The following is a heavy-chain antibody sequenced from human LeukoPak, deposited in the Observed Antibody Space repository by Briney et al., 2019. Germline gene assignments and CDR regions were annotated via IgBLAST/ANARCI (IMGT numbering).Heavy chain of an antibody. CDR1: GYTFTSYA. CDR3: ARSSGSSWYSYLGY. D-gene: IGHD6-13*01. CDR2: INAGNGNT. Sequence: ASVKVSCKASGYTFTSYAMHWVRQAPGQRLEWMGWINAGNGNTKYSQKFQGRVTITRDTSASTAYMELSSLRSEDTAVYYCARSSGSSWYSYLGYWGQGTLVTVSS. V-gene: IGHV1-3*01. J-gene: IGHJ4*02.